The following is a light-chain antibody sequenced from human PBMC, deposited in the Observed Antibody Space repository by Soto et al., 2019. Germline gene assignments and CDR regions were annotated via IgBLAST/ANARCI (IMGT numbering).Light chain of an antibody. V-gene: IGKV3D-20*02. Sequence: EIVLTQSPGTLSLSPGERATLSCGASQSVTSNYLAWYQQKPGQAPRLLIFGASIRVTGIPDRFIGSGSGTDFTLTISRLEPEDFAVYYCQQRNVWPPVTFGQGTRLEIK. J-gene: IGKJ5*01. CDR1: QSVTSNY. CDR2: GAS. CDR3: QQRNVWPPVT.